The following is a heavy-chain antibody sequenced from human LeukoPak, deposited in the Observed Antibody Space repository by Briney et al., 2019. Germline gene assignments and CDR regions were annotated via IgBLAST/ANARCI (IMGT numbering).Heavy chain of an antibody. Sequence: ASVKVSCKASGYTFTSYDINWVRQATGQGLEWMGWMNPNSGNTGYAQKFQDRVTMTRNTSISTAYMELSSLRSEDTAVYYCARGIYPNYDILTGYYGPPDYWGQGTLVTVSS. CDR3: ARGIYPNYDILTGYYGPPDY. CDR1: GYTFTSYD. D-gene: IGHD3-9*01. V-gene: IGHV1-8*01. CDR2: MNPNSGNT. J-gene: IGHJ4*02.